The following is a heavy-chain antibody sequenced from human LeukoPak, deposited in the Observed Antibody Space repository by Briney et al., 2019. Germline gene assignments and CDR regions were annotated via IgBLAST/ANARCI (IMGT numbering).Heavy chain of an antibody. CDR1: GYSFTSYC. CDR2: IYPGDSDT. V-gene: IGHV5-51*01. J-gene: IGHJ4*02. D-gene: IGHD3-22*01. Sequence: GESLKISCKGSGYSFTSYCIGWVRQMPGKGLEWMGIIYPGDSDTRYSPSFQGQVTISADKSISTAYLQWSSLKASDTAMYYCARLVPYYYDSSGYRDYWGQGTLVTVSS. CDR3: ARLVPYYYDSSGYRDY.